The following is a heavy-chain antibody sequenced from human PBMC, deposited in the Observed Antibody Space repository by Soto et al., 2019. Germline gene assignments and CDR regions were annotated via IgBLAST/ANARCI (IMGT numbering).Heavy chain of an antibody. D-gene: IGHD5-12*01. CDR2: ISSSSSTI. Sequence: PGGSLRLSCAASGFTFSSYSMNWVRQAPGKGLEWVSYISSSSSTIYYADSVKGRFTISRDNAKNSLYLQMNSLRDEDTAVYYCARARGGGYDYYFDYWGQGTLVTVSS. CDR3: ARARGGGYDYYFDY. V-gene: IGHV3-48*02. CDR1: GFTFSSYS. J-gene: IGHJ4*02.